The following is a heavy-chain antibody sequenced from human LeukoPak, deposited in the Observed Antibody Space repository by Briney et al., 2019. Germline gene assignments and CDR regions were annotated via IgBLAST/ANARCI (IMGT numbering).Heavy chain of an antibody. V-gene: IGHV3-48*03. Sequence: GGSLRLSCAASGFTFNSYEMNWVRQAPGKGLEWVSYISSRNDYKIHAASVKGRFTISRDNVENTLYLQMNSLRPEDTAVYYCARASYADIWGRGTLVTVSS. CDR1: GFTFNSYE. J-gene: IGHJ4*02. CDR3: ARASYADI. D-gene: IGHD3-16*01. CDR2: ISSRNDYK.